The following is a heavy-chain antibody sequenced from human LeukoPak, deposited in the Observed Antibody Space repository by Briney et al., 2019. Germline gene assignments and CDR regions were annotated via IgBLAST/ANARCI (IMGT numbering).Heavy chain of an antibody. CDR3: ARVRGRYFDY. V-gene: IGHV6-1*01. CDR2: TYYRSKWYN. J-gene: IGHJ4*02. D-gene: IGHD3-10*01. CDR1: GDSLSSNSVA. Sequence: SRTLSLTCAISGDSLSSNSVAWNWIGQSPSRGLEWLGRTYYRSKWYNDYAVSVESRITINPDASKNQFSLQLNSVTPEDTAVYYCARVRGRYFDYWGQGTLVTVSS.